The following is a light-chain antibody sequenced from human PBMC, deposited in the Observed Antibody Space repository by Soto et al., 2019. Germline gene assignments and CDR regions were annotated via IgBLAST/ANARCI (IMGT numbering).Light chain of an antibody. CDR2: EGS. CDR3: CSYAGSRTYVI. J-gene: IGLJ2*01. Sequence: QSALTQPRSVSGSPGQSVTISCTGTNSDVGHYNYVSWYQQHPGKAPRLIIYEGSKRPSGVSNRFSGSKSGNTASLTISGLQAEDEADYYCCSYAGSRTYVIFGGGTKLTVL. CDR1: NSDVGHYNY. V-gene: IGLV2-11*01.